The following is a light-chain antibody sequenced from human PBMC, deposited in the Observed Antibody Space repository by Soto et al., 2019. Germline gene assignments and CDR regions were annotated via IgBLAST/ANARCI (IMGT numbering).Light chain of an antibody. CDR3: LLYYGGAYV. J-gene: IGLJ1*01. Sequence: EPHERALTLSPGCTVTLTCASSTGAVTSGYSPSWFQQNPGQAPRALIYSTSKKHSWTPARFSGSLLGGKAALTLSGVQPEEEAEYYCLLYYGGAYVFGTGTKVTVL. CDR1: TGAVTSGYS. CDR2: STS. V-gene: IGLV7-43*01.